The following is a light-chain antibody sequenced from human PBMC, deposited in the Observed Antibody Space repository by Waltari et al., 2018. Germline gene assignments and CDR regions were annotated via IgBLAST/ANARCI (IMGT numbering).Light chain of an antibody. CDR2: DVS. Sequence: VMTQTPSTLSVPPGQPASLSLQARQTLLHSDGNTFLFWYMQKPGQSPHPLIYDVSSRFSGVPDRFSGSGSGTDFTLKISRVEAEDTGVYYCMQGVHLPLTFGGGTKVEI. CDR3: MQGVHLPLT. CDR1: QTLLHSDGNTF. V-gene: IGKV2-29*02. J-gene: IGKJ4*01.